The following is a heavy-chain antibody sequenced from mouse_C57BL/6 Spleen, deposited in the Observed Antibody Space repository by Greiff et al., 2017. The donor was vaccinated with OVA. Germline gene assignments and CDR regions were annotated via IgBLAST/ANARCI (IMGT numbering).Heavy chain of an antibody. D-gene: IGHD2-5*01. V-gene: IGHV1-64*01. J-gene: IGHJ4*01. Sequence: QVQLQQSGAELVKPGASVKLSCKASGYTFTSYGMNWVKQRPGQGLEWIGRIYPNSGSTNYNEKFKSKATLTVEKSSSPAYMQLSSLTSEDSAVYYCARQISNSYYYSMDYWGQGTSVTVSA. CDR1: GYTFTSYG. CDR2: IYPNSGST. CDR3: ARQISNSYYYSMDY.